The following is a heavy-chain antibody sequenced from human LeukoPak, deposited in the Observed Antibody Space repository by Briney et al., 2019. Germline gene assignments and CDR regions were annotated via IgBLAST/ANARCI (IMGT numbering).Heavy chain of an antibody. Sequence: GGSLRLSCAASGFTFSSYSMNWVRQAPGKGLEWVSTITNSGARTYYADSVKGRFTISRDNSKNTLYLQMNSLRAEDTAVYYCRFWQDAFDIWGQGTMVTVSS. J-gene: IGHJ3*02. CDR1: GFTFSSYS. CDR2: ITNSGART. CDR3: RFWQDAFDI. D-gene: IGHD3-3*01. V-gene: IGHV3-23*01.